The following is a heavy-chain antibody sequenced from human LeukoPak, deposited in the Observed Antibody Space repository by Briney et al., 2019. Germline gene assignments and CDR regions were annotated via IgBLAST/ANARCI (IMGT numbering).Heavy chain of an antibody. CDR3: ARGCPSLGDYVDYYYYMDV. D-gene: IGHD4-17*01. V-gene: IGHV4-34*01. J-gene: IGHJ6*03. Sequence: SETLSLTCAVYGGSFSGYYWSWIRQPPGKGLEWIGEINHSGSTNYNPSLKSRVTISVDTSKNQFSLKLSSVTAADTAVYYCARGCPSLGDYVDYYYYMDVWGKGTTVTVSS. CDR1: GGSFSGYY. CDR2: INHSGST.